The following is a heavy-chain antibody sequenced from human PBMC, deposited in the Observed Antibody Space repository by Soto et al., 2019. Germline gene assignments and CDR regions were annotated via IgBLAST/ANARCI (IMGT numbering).Heavy chain of an antibody. V-gene: IGHV3-23*01. CDR1: GFTFSSYA. J-gene: IGHJ6*03. D-gene: IGHD2-15*01. CDR3: ARDDVLCDGGRCYGVPLYV. Sequence: GGSLRPSCAASGFTFSSYAMSWVRQAPGKGLEWVSAISGSGGSTYYADSVKGRFTISRDTSENTVHLQMDSLRAEDTAVYYCARDDVLCDGGRCYGVPLYVWGKGTTVTVS. CDR2: ISGSGGST.